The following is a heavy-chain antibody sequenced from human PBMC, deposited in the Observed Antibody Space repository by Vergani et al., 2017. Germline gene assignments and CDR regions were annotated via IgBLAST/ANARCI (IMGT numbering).Heavy chain of an antibody. D-gene: IGHD3-3*01. CDR1: GFTFSSYG. J-gene: IGHJ4*02. CDR3: ARDYEGLPWSYYFDY. V-gene: IGHV3-33*01. Sequence: QVQLVESGGGVVQPGRSLRLSCAASGFTFSSYGMHWVRQAPGKGLEWVAVIWYDGSNKYYEDSVKGRFTISRDNSKNTLYLQMNSLRAEDTAVYYCARDYEGLPWSYYFDYWGQGTLVTVSS. CDR2: IWYDGSNK.